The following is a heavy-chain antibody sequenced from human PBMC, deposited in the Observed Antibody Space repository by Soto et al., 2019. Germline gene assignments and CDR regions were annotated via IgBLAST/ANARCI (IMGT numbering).Heavy chain of an antibody. CDR2: ISAYNGNT. J-gene: IGHJ4*02. Sequence: ASVKVSCKASGYTFTSYGISWVRQAPGQGLEWMGWISAYNGNTNYAQKLQGRVTMTTDTSTSTAYMELRSLRSDDTAVYYCARGDYDILTGYYQTPFEYWGQGTLVTVSS. D-gene: IGHD3-9*01. CDR1: GYTFTSYG. V-gene: IGHV1-18*01. CDR3: ARGDYDILTGYYQTPFEY.